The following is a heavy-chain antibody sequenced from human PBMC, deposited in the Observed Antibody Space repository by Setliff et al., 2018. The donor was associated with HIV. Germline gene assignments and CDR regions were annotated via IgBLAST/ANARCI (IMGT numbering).Heavy chain of an antibody. J-gene: IGHJ4*02. D-gene: IGHD3-3*01. CDR1: GYTFNNYP. CDR2: INTNTGSP. Sequence: KVSCKASGYTFNNYPINWVRQAPGQGLEWMGWINTNTGSPRFARGFTGRFGFSLDTSVTTTFLHISNLKAEDTAIYYCARDGADYNFRSGSYPFDIWGQGTLVTVSS. V-gene: IGHV7-4-1*02. CDR3: ARDGADYNFRSGSYPFDI.